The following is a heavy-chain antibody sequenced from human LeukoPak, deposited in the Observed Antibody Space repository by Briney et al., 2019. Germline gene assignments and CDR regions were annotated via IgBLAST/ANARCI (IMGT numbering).Heavy chain of an antibody. CDR2: IRYDGSDK. J-gene: IGHJ4*02. CDR1: GFIFTDYG. V-gene: IGHV3-30*02. CDR3: AKAGTASKPSALDH. Sequence: GGSLRLSCAATGFIFTDYGMHWVRQAPGKGLEWLTFIRYDGSDKYYADSVKGRFTISRDNSKNTLYLQMNSLTSEDTAVYYCAKAGTASKPSALDHWGQGILATVSS. D-gene: IGHD1/OR15-1a*01.